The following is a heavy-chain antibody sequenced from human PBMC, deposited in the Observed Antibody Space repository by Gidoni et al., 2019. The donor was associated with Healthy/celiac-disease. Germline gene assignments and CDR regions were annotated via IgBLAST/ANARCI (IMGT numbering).Heavy chain of an antibody. CDR1: GFTFSSYA. J-gene: IGHJ6*04. CDR2: ISGSGGST. CDR3: AKPRITGNFKVSSSLDV. Sequence: EVQLLESGGGLVQPGGSLRLSGAASGFTFSSYAMSWVRQAPGKGLEWVSAISGSGGSTYYADSVKGRFTISRDNSKNTLYLQMNSLRAEDTAVYYCAKPRITGNFKVSSSLDVWGKGTTVTVSS. V-gene: IGHV3-23*01. D-gene: IGHD1-20*01.